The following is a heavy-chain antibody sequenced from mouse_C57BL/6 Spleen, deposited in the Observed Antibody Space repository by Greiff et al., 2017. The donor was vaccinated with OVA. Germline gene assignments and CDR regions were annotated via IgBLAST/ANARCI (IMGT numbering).Heavy chain of an antibody. D-gene: IGHD1-1*01. V-gene: IGHV1-22*01. Sequence: DVQLQESGPELVKPGASVKMSCKASGYTFTDYNMHWVKQSHGKSLEWIGYINPNNGGTSYNQKFKGKATLTVNKSSSTAYMELRSLTSEDSAVYYCAREAVVDWYFDVWGTGTTVTVSS. J-gene: IGHJ1*03. CDR2: INPNNGGT. CDR1: GYTFTDYN. CDR3: AREAVVDWYFDV.